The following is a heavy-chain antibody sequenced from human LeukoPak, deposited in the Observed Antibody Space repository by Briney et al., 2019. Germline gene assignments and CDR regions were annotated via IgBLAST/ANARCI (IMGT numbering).Heavy chain of an antibody. J-gene: IGHJ4*02. CDR2: ISWNGGST. CDR3: ARLKWFGEFFY. Sequence: GGSLRLSCAASGFTFDDYGMSWVRQAPGKGLEWVSGISWNGGSTGHADSVKGRFTISRDNSKNTLYLQMNSLRAEDTAVYYCARLKWFGEFFYWGQGTLVTVSS. V-gene: IGHV3-20*04. D-gene: IGHD3-10*01. CDR1: GFTFDDYG.